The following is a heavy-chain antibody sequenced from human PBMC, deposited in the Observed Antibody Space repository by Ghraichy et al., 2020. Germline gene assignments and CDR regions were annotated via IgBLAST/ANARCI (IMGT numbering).Heavy chain of an antibody. CDR1: GFTFDDYT. CDR2: ISRDGGST. D-gene: IGHD4-17*01. J-gene: IGHJ4*02. Sequence: GGSLRLSCAASGFTFDDYTMHWVRQAPGKGLEWLSLISRDGGSTYYADSVRGRFTISRDNIKNSLYLQMDSLRSEDTALYYCSKSTPSTLTTSDCWGGGTLIVVS. V-gene: IGHV3-43*01. CDR3: SKSTPSTLTTSDC.